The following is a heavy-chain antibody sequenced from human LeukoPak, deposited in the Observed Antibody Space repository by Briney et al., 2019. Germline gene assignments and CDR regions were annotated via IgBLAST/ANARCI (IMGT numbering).Heavy chain of an antibody. CDR2: IWYDGSNK. D-gene: IGHD3-3*01. V-gene: IGHV3-33*06. CDR3: AKDSHKSGQFYDFWSGYYTENPNYYYYYYMDV. J-gene: IGHJ6*03. Sequence: PGRSLRLSCAASGFTFSSYGMHWVRQAPGKGLEWVAVIWYDGSNKYYADSVKGRFTISRDNSKNTLYLQMNSLRAEDTAVYYCAKDSHKSGQFYDFWSGYYTENPNYYYYYYMDVWGKGTTVTVSS. CDR1: GFTFSSYG.